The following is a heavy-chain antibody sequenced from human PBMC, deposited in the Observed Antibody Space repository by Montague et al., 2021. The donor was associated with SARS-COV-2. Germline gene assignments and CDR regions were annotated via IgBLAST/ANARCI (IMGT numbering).Heavy chain of an antibody. CDR2: ISYAGRT. CDR3: ARQLPSYWSTNKCYPYYFDV. J-gene: IGHJ4*02. Sequence: SETLSLTCTVSGGSISSPDYYWGWIRQSPGKGLEWIGSISYAGRTYYNPSLRSRVSFSMDTSKNHFSLSLNSVTAADTAVYLCARQLPSYWSTNKCYPYYFDVWGQGALVTVSS. CDR1: GGSISSPDYY. V-gene: IGHV4-39*01. D-gene: IGHD2-8*01.